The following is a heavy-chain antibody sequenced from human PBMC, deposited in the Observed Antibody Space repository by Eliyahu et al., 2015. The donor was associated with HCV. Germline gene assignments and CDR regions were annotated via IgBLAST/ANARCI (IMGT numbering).Heavy chain of an antibody. CDR2: INPSGGST. CDR3: ASGERYDSSGKGHRFDY. D-gene: IGHD3-22*01. CDR1: GYTFTSYY. V-gene: IGHV1-46*01. Sequence: QVQLVQSGAEVKKPGASVKVSCKASGYTFTSYYMHWVRQAPGQGLEWMGIINPSGGSTSYAQKFQGRVTMTRDTSTSTVYMELSSLRSEDTAVYYCASGERYDSSGKGHRFDYWGQGTLVTVSS. J-gene: IGHJ4*02.